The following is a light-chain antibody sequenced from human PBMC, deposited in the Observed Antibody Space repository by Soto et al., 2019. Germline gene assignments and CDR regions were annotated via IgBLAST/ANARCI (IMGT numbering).Light chain of an antibody. CDR2: KAS. V-gene: IGKV1-5*03. CDR3: QQYNSPPWT. CDR1: QSISSW. J-gene: IGKJ1*01. Sequence: DIQMTQSPSTLSASVGDRVTITCRASQSISSWLAWYQQKPGKAPKLLIYKASSLESGVPSRFRGSGSGTEFTLTISSLQPDDFATYYCQQYNSPPWTFGQGTKVEIK.